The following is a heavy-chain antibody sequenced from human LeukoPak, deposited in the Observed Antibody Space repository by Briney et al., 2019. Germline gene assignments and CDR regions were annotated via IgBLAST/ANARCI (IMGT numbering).Heavy chain of an antibody. CDR2: ISSSSSYI. CDR1: GFTFSSYS. V-gene: IGHV3-21*01. D-gene: IGHD3-9*01. CDR3: ARVNGYYTYYFDY. Sequence: GGSLRLSCAVSGFTFSSYSMNWVRQAPGKGLEWVSSISSSSSYIYYADSVKGRFTISRDNAKNSLYLQMNSLRAEDTAVYYCARVNGYYTYYFDYWGQGTLVTVSS. J-gene: IGHJ4*02.